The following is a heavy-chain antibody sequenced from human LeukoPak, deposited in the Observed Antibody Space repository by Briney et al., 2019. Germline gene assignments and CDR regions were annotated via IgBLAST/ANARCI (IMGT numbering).Heavy chain of an antibody. Sequence: GGSLRLSCAASGFSFSTYCMHWVRQAPGKGPMWVSRICPDGTVTNYADSVKARFSISRDNARNTVYLQMNSLRAEDTAIYYCARDKIVGPTTLDYWGQGTLVTVSS. CDR1: GFSFSTYC. CDR3: ARDKIVGPTTLDY. CDR2: ICPDGTVT. D-gene: IGHD1-26*01. V-gene: IGHV3-74*01. J-gene: IGHJ4*02.